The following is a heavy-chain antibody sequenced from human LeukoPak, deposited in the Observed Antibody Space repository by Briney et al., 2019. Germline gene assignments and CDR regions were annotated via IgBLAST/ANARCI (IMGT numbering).Heavy chain of an antibody. D-gene: IGHD3-10*01. J-gene: IGHJ5*02. V-gene: IGHV3-7*01. Sequence: GGSLRLSCAASGFTFSSYWMSWVRQAPGKGLEWVANIKQDGSEKYYVDSVRGRFTISRDNAKNSLYLQMNSLRAEDTAVYYCARDLYSMVRGDVWWFDPWGQGALVTVSS. CDR1: GFTFSSYW. CDR3: ARDLYSMVRGDVWWFDP. CDR2: IKQDGSEK.